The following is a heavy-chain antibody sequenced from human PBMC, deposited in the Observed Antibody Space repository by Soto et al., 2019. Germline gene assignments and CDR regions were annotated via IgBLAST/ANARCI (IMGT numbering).Heavy chain of an antibody. CDR1: SYVIESGHY. D-gene: IGHD3-3*01. CDR3: ARSPQYYTPGSSPFDC. J-gene: IGHJ3*01. Sequence: SSETLSLTCVVSSYVIESGHYWGWVRQPPGKGLEWVGSIYDSGTTYYNPSLRSRVTISADTSKNQFSLSLTSVTAADTAVYYCARSPQYYTPGSSPFDCWGPGTMVTVSS. CDR2: IYDSGTT. V-gene: IGHV4-38-2*01.